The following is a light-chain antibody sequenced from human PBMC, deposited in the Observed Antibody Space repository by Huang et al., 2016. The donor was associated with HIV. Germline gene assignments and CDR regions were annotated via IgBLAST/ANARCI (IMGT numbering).Light chain of an antibody. V-gene: IGKV2-30*01. CDR3: MQHTHWPHT. CDR2: HIS. Sequence: DVVMTQSPLSLPVTLGQPDSISCRSSQSLVGSDGTTYLHWVHQRPGQSPSRLFYHISNRVSWVPDRFSGSGSGTDFTLNISRVEAEDVGVFYCMQHTHWPHTFGQGTKLEIK. J-gene: IGKJ2*01. CDR1: QSLVGSDGTTY.